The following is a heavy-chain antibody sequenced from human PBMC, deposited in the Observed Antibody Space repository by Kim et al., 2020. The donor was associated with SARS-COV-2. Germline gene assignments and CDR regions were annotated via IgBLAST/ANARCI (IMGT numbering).Heavy chain of an antibody. CDR3: ARDGFHPYCTNGVCYSGYGMDV. CDR2: IYYSGST. J-gene: IGHJ6*02. V-gene: IGHV4-30-4*01. Sequence: SETLSLTCTVSGGSISSGDYYWSWIRQPPGKGLEWIGYIYYSGSTYYNPSLKSRVTISVDTSKNQFSLKLSSVTAADTAVYYCARDGFHPYCTNGVCYSGYGMDVWGQGTTVTVSS. CDR1: GGSISSGDYY. D-gene: IGHD2-8*01.